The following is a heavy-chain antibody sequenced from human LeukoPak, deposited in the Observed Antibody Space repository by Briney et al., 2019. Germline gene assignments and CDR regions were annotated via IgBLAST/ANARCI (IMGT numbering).Heavy chain of an antibody. D-gene: IGHD2/OR15-2a*01. Sequence: ASVKVSCKVSGYTLSELSIHWARLALGKRLEWMGGFDPEDGETIYAQKFQGRVTMTEDTSTYTANMELSSLRSDDTAVYYCATGGTYYYGNTTYHTFDHWGQGTLLTVSS. CDR2: FDPEDGET. CDR1: GYTLSELS. J-gene: IGHJ4*02. V-gene: IGHV1-24*01. CDR3: ATGGTYYYGNTTYHTFDH.